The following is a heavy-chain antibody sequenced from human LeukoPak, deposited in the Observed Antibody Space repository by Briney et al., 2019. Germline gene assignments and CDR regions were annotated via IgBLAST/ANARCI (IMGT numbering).Heavy chain of an antibody. CDR1: GYPFTSYG. CDR3: ARDRAGGSYTSDAFDI. V-gene: IGHV1-18*01. D-gene: IGHD1-26*01. CDR2: ISAYNGNT. J-gene: IGHJ3*02. Sequence: VASVKVSCKASGYPFTSYGISWVRQAPEQGLEWMGWISAYNGNTNFAQKLQDRVTMTTDTSTNTAYMDLRSLRSDDTAVYCCARDRAGGSYTSDAFDIWGQGTMVTVSS.